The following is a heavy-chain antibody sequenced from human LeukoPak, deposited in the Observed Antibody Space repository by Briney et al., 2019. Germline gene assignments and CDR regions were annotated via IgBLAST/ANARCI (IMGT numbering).Heavy chain of an antibody. D-gene: IGHD3-9*01. J-gene: IGHJ4*02. V-gene: IGHV4-38-2*02. Sequence: SETLSLTCTVSGYSITSGYYWGWIRQSPGKGLEWIGSINHSGSTYYNPSLKSRVTISVDTSNNHFSLKLNSVTAADTAVYYWARDRPTGYHDYWGQGTLVTVSS. CDR2: INHSGST. CDR1: GYSITSGYY. CDR3: ARDRPTGYHDY.